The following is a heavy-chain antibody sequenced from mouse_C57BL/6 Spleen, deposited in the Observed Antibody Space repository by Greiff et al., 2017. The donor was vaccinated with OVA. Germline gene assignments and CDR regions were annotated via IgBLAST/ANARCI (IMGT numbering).Heavy chain of an antibody. CDR2: IYPGSGST. Sequence: QVQLKQPGAELVKPGASVKMSCKASGYTFTSYWITWVKQRPGQGLEWIGDIYPGSGSTNYNEKFKSKATLTVDTSSSTAYMQLSSLTSEDSSIYYCARGTQAKDYAMDYWGQGTTVTVSS. J-gene: IGHJ4*01. V-gene: IGHV1-55*01. D-gene: IGHD3-2*02. CDR3: ARGTQAKDYAMDY. CDR1: GYTFTSYW.